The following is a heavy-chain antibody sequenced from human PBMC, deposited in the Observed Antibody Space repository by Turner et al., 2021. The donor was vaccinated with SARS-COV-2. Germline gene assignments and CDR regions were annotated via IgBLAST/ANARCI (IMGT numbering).Heavy chain of an antibody. CDR3: GRRSSRLGNWYFDL. Sequence: QLQLQESGPGLVKPSETLSLTCTVSGGSISSSSYYWGWIRQPPGKGLGWIGSMYYSGSTYYNPSLKRRVNISVDTSKNQFCLKLSSVTAADTAVYYCGRRSSRLGNWYFDLWGRGTLVTVSS. CDR1: GGSISSSSYY. CDR2: MYYSGST. D-gene: IGHD2-15*01. J-gene: IGHJ2*01. V-gene: IGHV4-39*01.